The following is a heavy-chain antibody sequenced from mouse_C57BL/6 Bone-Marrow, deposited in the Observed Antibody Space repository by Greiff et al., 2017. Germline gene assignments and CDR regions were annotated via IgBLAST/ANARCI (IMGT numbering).Heavy chain of an antibody. V-gene: IGHV1-26*01. CDR3: AIYGSSYAMDY. D-gene: IGHD1-1*01. CDR2: INPNNGGT. J-gene: IGHJ4*01. CDR1: GYTFTDYY. Sequence: VQLQQSGPELVKPGASVKISCKASGYTFTDYYMNWVKQSHGKSLEWIGDINPNNGGTSYNQKFKGKATLTVDNSSSTADMELRSLTSEDPAVYYCAIYGSSYAMDYWGQGTSVTVSA.